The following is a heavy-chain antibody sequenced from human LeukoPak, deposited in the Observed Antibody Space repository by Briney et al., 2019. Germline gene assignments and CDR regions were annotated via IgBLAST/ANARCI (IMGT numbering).Heavy chain of an antibody. CDR2: ITGSGFST. V-gene: IGHV3-23*01. J-gene: IGHJ5*02. CDR1: GFTFSNYA. CDR3: AKRGAYPNWFDP. D-gene: IGHD3-16*01. Sequence: GGSLRLSCAASGFTFSNYAMSWVRQASGKGLEWVSGITGSGFSTCYADSVKGRFTISRDNSKNTLYLQMNSLRAEDTAVYYCAKRGAYPNWFDPWGQGTLVTVSS.